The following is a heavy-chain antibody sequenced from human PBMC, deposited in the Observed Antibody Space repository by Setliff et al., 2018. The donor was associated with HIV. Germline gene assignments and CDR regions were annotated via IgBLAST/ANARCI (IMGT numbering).Heavy chain of an antibody. CDR2: IYSTGST. V-gene: IGHV4-4*09. CDR1: GGSIYNFY. CDR3: ARVGSVIQVTLFGMDV. D-gene: IGHD5-18*01. Sequence: SETLSLTCSVSGGSIYNFYWSWIRQSPGKGLEWIGYIYSTGSTNYNPSLMSRVSISPDTSKNQFSLKLTSVTAADTAVYYCARVGSVIQVTLFGMDVWGQGTTVTVSS. J-gene: IGHJ6*02.